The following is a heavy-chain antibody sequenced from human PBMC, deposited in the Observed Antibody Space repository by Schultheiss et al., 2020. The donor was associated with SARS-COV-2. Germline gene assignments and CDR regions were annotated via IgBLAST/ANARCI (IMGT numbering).Heavy chain of an antibody. J-gene: IGHJ4*02. CDR3: ARDLNLYSGYENTFDY. CDR1: GDSVSSNSAA. D-gene: IGHD5-12*01. V-gene: IGHV6-1*01. CDR2: TYYRSKWYN. Sequence: SQTLSLTCAISGDSVSSNSAAWNWIRQSPSRGLEWLGRTYYRSKWYNDYAVSVKSRITINPDTSKSQFSLQLTSATPEDTAVYYCARDLNLYSGYENTFDYWGQGTLVTVSS.